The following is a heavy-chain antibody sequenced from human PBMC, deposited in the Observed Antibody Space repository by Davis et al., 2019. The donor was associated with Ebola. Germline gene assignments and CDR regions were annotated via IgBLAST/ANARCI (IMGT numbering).Heavy chain of an antibody. CDR2: ISSSSSYI. D-gene: IGHD3-22*01. CDR1: GFTFSSYS. V-gene: IGHV3-21*01. Sequence: LSLTCAASGFTFSSYSMNWVRQAPGKGLEWVSSISSSSSYIYYADSVKGRFTISRDNAKNSLYLQMNSLRAEDTAVYYCARVQGLYDSSGYYYGLNYWGQGTLVTVSS. J-gene: IGHJ4*02. CDR3: ARVQGLYDSSGYYYGLNY.